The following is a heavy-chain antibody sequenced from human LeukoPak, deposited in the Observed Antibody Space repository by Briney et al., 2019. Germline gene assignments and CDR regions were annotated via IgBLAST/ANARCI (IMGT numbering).Heavy chain of an antibody. CDR3: ARVLEDCGGDCYPGGFDY. J-gene: IGHJ4*02. D-gene: IGHD2-21*02. Sequence: PSETLSLTCTVSGGSISSGGYHWSWIRQHPGKGLEWIGYIYYSGSTYYNPSLKSRVTISVDTSKNQFSLKLSSVTAADTAVYYCARVLEDCGGDCYPGGFDYWGQGTLVTVSS. CDR2: IYYSGST. CDR1: GGSISSGGYH. V-gene: IGHV4-31*03.